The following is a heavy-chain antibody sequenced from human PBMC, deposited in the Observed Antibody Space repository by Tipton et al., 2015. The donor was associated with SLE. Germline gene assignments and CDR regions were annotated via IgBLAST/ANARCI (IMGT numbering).Heavy chain of an antibody. Sequence: LRLSCTVSGGSISSGGYYWSWIRQHPGKGLEWIGYIYYSGSTYYNPSLKSRVTISVDTSKNQFSLKLSSVTAADTAVYYCARSVWGGGPPRAFDIWGQGTMVTVSS. CDR2: IYYSGST. D-gene: IGHD3-10*01. V-gene: IGHV4-31*03. J-gene: IGHJ3*02. CDR1: GGSISSGGYY. CDR3: ARSVWGGGPPRAFDI.